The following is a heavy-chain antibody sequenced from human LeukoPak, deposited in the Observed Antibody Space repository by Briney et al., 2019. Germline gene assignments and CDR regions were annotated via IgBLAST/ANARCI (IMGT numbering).Heavy chain of an antibody. D-gene: IGHD3-22*01. CDR3: ARMIGDDAFDI. J-gene: IGHJ3*02. CDR2: IYYSGTT. CDR1: GGSISSSSYY. Sequence: SETLFLTCTVSGGSISSSSYYWDWIRQPPGKGLEWIGTIYYSGTTYYNPSLKSRVTISVDTSRNQFSLKLSSVTATDTAVYYCARMIGDDAFDIWGQGTMVTVSS. V-gene: IGHV4-39*01.